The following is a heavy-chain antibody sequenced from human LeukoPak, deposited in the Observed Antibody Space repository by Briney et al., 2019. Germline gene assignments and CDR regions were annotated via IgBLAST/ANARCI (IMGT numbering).Heavy chain of an antibody. CDR1: GGSFSGYY. CDR3: ARRCRSTSCYHY. Sequence: SETLSLTCAVYGGSFSGYYWSWIRQPPGKGLEWIANIYDSGNTYYNPSLKSRVTISVDTSKNQFSLELNSVTAADTAVYFCARRCRSTSCYHYWGQGTLVTVSS. J-gene: IGHJ4*02. D-gene: IGHD2-2*01. V-gene: IGHV4-34*01. CDR2: IYDSGNT.